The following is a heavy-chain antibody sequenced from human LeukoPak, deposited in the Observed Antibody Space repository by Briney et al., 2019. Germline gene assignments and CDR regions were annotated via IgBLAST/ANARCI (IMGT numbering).Heavy chain of an antibody. Sequence: GESLKISCKGSGYSFTTYWIGWVRQLPGKGLEWMGIIYPGDSDTRYSPSFQGQVTISADKSISTAYLQWSSLEASDTAMYYCARPAYSGSYYYFFDYWGQGTLVTVSS. J-gene: IGHJ4*02. D-gene: IGHD1-26*01. CDR3: ARPAYSGSYYYFFDY. CDR2: IYPGDSDT. V-gene: IGHV5-51*01. CDR1: GYSFTTYW.